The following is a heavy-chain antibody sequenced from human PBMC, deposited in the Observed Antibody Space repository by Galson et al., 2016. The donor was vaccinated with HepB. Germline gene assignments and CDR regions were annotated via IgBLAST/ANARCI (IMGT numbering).Heavy chain of an antibody. D-gene: IGHD3-16*02. CDR1: GFSLTTSGVG. CDR2: IYWDDFK. V-gene: IGHV2-5*02. Sequence: PALVKPTQTLTLTCTFSGFSLTTSGVGVGWIRQPPGKALEWLALIYWDDFKHYSPSLKSRLTITKDTSKNQVVLTMTNMDPVDTATYYCAHRGFMGELSPSAFDYWGQGTLVTVS. J-gene: IGHJ4*02. CDR3: AHRGFMGELSPSAFDY.